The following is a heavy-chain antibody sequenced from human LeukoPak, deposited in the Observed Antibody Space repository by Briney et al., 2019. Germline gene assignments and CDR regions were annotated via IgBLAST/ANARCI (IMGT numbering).Heavy chain of an antibody. CDR2: ISSSSSYI. Sequence: GGSLRLSCAASGFTFSSYSMNWVRQAPGKGLEWVSSISSSSSYIYYADSVKGRFTISRDNAKNSLYLQMKSLRAEDTAVYYCARDDYYDSSGAGFVGSDAFDIWGQGTMVTVSS. CDR3: ARDDYYDSSGAGFVGSDAFDI. CDR1: GFTFSSYS. V-gene: IGHV3-21*01. D-gene: IGHD3-22*01. J-gene: IGHJ3*02.